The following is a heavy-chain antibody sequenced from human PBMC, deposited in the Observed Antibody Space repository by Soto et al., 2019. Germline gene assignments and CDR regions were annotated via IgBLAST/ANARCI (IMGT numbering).Heavy chain of an antibody. J-gene: IGHJ6*02. Sequence: QVQLVQSGAEVKKPGASVKVSCKASGYTFSSYGISWVRQAPGQGLEWMGWISAYNGNTNYAQKLQGRVTITTETSTSTAYMELRSLRSDDTAVYYCATNRIIAAAGGYYYYGMDVWGQGTTVTVSS. CDR3: ATNRIIAAAGGYYYYGMDV. D-gene: IGHD6-13*01. V-gene: IGHV1-18*01. CDR2: ISAYNGNT. CDR1: GYTFSSYG.